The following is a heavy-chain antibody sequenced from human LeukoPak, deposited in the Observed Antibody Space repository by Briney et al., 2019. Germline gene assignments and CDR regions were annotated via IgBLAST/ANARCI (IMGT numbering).Heavy chain of an antibody. CDR1: GFPFSSNG. D-gene: IGHD2-15*01. V-gene: IGHV3-33*08. CDR3: ARGAYCSGSCPGAFDI. Sequence: GGSLRLSCVASGFPFSSNGMHWVRQAPGKGLEWVSIIWYDGSNKFYADSVKGRFTISRDNSKNTLYLQMNSLRAEDTAVYYCARGAYCSGSCPGAFDIWGQGTMVTVSS. CDR2: IWYDGSNK. J-gene: IGHJ3*02.